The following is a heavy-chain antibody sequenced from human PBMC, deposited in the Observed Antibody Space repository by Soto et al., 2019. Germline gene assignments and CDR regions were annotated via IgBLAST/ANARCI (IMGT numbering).Heavy chain of an antibody. CDR3: ARGGKITMVRGVIINGWFDP. J-gene: IGHJ5*02. V-gene: IGHV1-69*01. D-gene: IGHD3-10*01. CDR1: GGTFSSYA. Sequence: QVQLVQSGAEVKKPGSSVKVSCKASGGTFSSYAISWVRQAPGQGLEWMGGIIPIFGTANYAQKFQGRVTITGDESTSTAYMELSSLRSEDTAVYYCARGGKITMVRGVIINGWFDPWGQGTLVTVSS. CDR2: IIPIFGTA.